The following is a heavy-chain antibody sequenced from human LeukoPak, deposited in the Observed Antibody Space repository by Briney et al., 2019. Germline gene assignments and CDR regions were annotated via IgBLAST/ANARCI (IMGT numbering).Heavy chain of an antibody. Sequence: GGSLRLSCAASGFTFSSCGMHWVRQAPGKGLEWVAFIRYDGSNKYYADSVKGRFTISRDNSKNTLYLQMNSLRAEDTAVYYCAKDWPDGLHDAFDIWGQGTMVTVSS. J-gene: IGHJ3*02. CDR3: AKDWPDGLHDAFDI. V-gene: IGHV3-30*02. CDR1: GFTFSSCG. CDR2: IRYDGSNK. D-gene: IGHD5-24*01.